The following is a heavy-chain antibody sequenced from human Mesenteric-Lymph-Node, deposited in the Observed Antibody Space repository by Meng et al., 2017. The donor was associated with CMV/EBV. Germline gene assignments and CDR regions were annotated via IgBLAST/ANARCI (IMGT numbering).Heavy chain of an antibody. CDR3: ARDGDFWSGYPYFDY. CDR1: GGSVSSTTYY. V-gene: IGHV4-39*07. CDR2: INHSGST. J-gene: IGHJ4*02. Sequence: GSLRLSCTVSGGSVSSTTYYWSWIRQPPGKGLEWIGEINHSGSTNYNPSLKSRVTISVDTSKNQFSLKLSSVTAADTAVYYCARDGDFWSGYPYFDYWGQGTLVTVSS. D-gene: IGHD3-3*01.